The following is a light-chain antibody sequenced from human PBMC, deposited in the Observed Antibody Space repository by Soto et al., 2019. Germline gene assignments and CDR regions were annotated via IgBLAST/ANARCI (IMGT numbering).Light chain of an antibody. CDR1: SSNIGAGYD. J-gene: IGLJ1*01. Sequence: QPVLTQTPSVSGAPGQRVTISCTGRSSNIGAGYDVHWYQHLPGTAPKLLIYGTTNRPSGVPDRFSGSKSGISASLAITGLQAEDEADYYCHSYDSSLSASFFGAGTKLTVL. CDR2: GTT. CDR3: HSYDSSLSASF. V-gene: IGLV1-40*01.